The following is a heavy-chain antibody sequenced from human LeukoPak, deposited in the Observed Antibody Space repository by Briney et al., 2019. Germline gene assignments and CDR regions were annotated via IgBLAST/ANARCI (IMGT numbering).Heavy chain of an antibody. CDR3: ANVLQFYYNGMDV. CDR1: GLAFSTYA. CDR2: ISSSGGRT. D-gene: IGHD2-8*01. J-gene: IGHJ6*02. V-gene: IGHV3-23*01. Sequence: GGSLRLSCAASGLAFSTYAMSWVRQAPGKGLEWVSAISSSGGRTYYADSVKGRFTVSRDNSDNTLCLQMNSLRAEDTAVYYCANVLQFYYNGMDVWGQGSTVTVSS.